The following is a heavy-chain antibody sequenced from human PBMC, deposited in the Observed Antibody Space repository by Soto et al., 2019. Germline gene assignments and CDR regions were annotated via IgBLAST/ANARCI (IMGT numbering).Heavy chain of an antibody. J-gene: IGHJ6*02. Sequence: GGSLRLSRAASGFTFSSYALHWVRQAPGKGLEWVAVISYDGSNKYYADSVKGRFTISRDNSKNTLYLQMNSLRAEDTAVYYCESSLVGATYYYYYGMVVWGPGTTVTVSS. V-gene: IGHV3-30-3*01. D-gene: IGHD1-26*01. CDR1: GFTFSSYA. CDR2: ISYDGSNK. CDR3: ESSLVGATYYYYYGMVV.